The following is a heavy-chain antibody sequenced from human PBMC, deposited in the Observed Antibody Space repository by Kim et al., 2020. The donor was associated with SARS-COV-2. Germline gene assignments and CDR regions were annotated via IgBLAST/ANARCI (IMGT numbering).Heavy chain of an antibody. D-gene: IGHD1-7*01. CDR2: GST. CDR3: ARGRLELRD. V-gene: IGHV4-59*09. J-gene: IGHJ4*02. Sequence: GSTNSAPSPKSRVTISVDTSKNQFSLKLSSVTAADTAVYYCARGRLELRDWGQGTLVTVSS.